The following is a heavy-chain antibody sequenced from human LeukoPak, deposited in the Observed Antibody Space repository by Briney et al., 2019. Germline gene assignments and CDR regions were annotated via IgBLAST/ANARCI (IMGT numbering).Heavy chain of an antibody. V-gene: IGHV3-66*02. J-gene: IGHJ4*02. CDR2: IYSGGST. CDR1: GFTVSTNY. CDR3: ARASIAASGYYFDY. Sequence: PGGSLRLSCAASGFTVSTNYMTWVRQAPGKGLEGVSVIYSGGSTFCAASVKGRFTISRDNSRNTLYLQMNSLRAEDTAVYYCARASIAASGYYFDYWGQGTLVTVSS. D-gene: IGHD6-6*01.